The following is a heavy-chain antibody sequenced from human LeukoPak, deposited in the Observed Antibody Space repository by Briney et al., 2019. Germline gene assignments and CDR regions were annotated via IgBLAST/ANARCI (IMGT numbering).Heavy chain of an antibody. CDR3: ARDTTTYDYVWGSYRSCEFDY. J-gene: IGHJ4*02. V-gene: IGHV1-2*02. D-gene: IGHD3-16*02. CDR1: GYTFTGYY. CDR2: INRNSGGT. Sequence: GASVKVSCKASGYTFTGYYMHWVRQAPGQGLEWMGWINRNSGGTNYAQKFQGRVTMTRDTSISTAYMELSRLRSDDTAVYYCARDTTTYDYVWGSYRSCEFDYWGQGTLVTVSS.